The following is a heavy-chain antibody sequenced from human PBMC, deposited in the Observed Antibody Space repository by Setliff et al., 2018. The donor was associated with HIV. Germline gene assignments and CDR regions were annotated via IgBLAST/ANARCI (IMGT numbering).Heavy chain of an antibody. D-gene: IGHD5-18*01. Sequence: SVQVSCKASGCPFKTYAINWVRQAPGQGLEWMGGIIPIFGTPNYAQSFQGRVTITADELTRKVHMELSSLGFEDTAIYYCAGGGVRGYSFGEGFDIWGQGTMVTVSS. CDR2: IIPIFGTP. V-gene: IGHV1-69*13. J-gene: IGHJ3*02. CDR1: GCPFKTYA. CDR3: AGGGVRGYSFGEGFDI.